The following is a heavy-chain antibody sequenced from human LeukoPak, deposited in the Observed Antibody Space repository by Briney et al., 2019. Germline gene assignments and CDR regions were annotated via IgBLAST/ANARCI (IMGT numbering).Heavy chain of an antibody. J-gene: IGHJ4*02. CDR1: GGSFSGYY. CDR3: ASLTMIVVP. D-gene: IGHD3-22*01. V-gene: IGHV4-34*01. Sequence: SETLSLTCAVYGGSFSGYYWSWIRQPPGKGLEWIGEINHSGSTNYNPSLKSRVTISVDTSKNQFSLKLSSVAAADTAVYYCASLTMIVVPWGQGTLVTVSS. CDR2: INHSGST.